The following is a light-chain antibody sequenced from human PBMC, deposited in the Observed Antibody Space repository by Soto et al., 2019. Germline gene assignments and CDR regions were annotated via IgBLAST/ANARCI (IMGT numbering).Light chain of an antibody. CDR3: EQSYSTPPT. V-gene: IGKV1-39*01. Sequence: DIQMTQSPSSLSASVGDRVTITCRASQSISSYLYWYQQKPGKAPKLLIYAASSLQSGVPSRFSGSGSGTDFTLTISSLEPEDFANYYCEQSYSTPPTFGQGTKLEIE. J-gene: IGKJ2*01. CDR1: QSISSY. CDR2: AAS.